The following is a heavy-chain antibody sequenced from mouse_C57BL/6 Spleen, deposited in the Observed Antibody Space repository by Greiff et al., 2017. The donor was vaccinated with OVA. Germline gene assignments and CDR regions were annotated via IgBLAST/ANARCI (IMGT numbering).Heavy chain of an antibody. CDR1: GYAFSSSW. Sequence: LQESGPELVKPGASVKISCKASGYAFSSSWMNWVKQRPGKGLEWIGRIYPGDGDTNYNGKFKGKATLTADKSSSTAYMQLSSLTSEDSAVYFCARGPTVPRYFDVWGTGTTVTVSS. J-gene: IGHJ1*03. V-gene: IGHV1-82*01. CDR2: IYPGDGDT. CDR3: ARGPTVPRYFDV. D-gene: IGHD5-1*01.